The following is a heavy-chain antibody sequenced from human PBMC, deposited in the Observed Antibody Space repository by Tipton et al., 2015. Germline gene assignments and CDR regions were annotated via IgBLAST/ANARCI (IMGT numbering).Heavy chain of an antibody. Sequence: TLSLTCTISSGSISSGPYNWGWIRQPPGKGLEWIGSISYSGTTHYNPSLKSRVTISVDTSKNQFSLKLRSVTAADTAVYYCARADAALDYWGQGTLVTVSS. CDR1: SGSISSGPYN. V-gene: IGHV4-39*07. CDR3: ARADAALDY. D-gene: IGHD6-25*01. J-gene: IGHJ4*02. CDR2: ISYSGTT.